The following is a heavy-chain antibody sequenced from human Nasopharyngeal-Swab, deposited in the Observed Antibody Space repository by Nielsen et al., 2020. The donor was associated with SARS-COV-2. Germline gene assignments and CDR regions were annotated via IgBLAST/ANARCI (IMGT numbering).Heavy chain of an antibody. J-gene: IGHJ6*03. CDR1: GGTFSSYA. CDR2: IIPIFGTA. CDR3: ASLGRYCSSTSCSQRYYYYYMDV. D-gene: IGHD2-2*01. V-gene: IGHV1-69*13. Sequence: SVKVSCKASGGTFSSYAISWVRQAPGQGLEWMGGIIPIFGTANYAQKLQGRVTITADESTSTAYMELSSLRSEDTAVYYCASLGRYCSSTSCSQRYYYYYMDVWGKGTTVTVSS.